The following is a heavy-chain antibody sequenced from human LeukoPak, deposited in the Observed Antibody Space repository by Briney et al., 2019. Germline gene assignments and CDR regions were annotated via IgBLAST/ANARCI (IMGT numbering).Heavy chain of an antibody. V-gene: IGHV3-49*04. CDR1: GFTFSSYS. J-gene: IGHJ6*02. CDR2: IRSKAYGGTT. CDR3: TRGSSSWSYYYYYGMDV. D-gene: IGHD6-13*01. Sequence: GGSLRLSCAASGFTFSSYSMTWVRQAPGKGLEWVGFIRSKAYGGTTEYAASVKGRFTISRDDSKSIAYLQMNSLKTEDTAVYYCTRGSSSWSYYYYYGMDVWGQGTTVTVSS.